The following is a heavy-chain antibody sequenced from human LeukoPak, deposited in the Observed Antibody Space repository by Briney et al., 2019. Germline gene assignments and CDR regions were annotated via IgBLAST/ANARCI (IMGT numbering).Heavy chain of an antibody. J-gene: IGHJ4*02. V-gene: IGHV4-34*01. CDR2: INHSGST. Sequence: SETLSLTCAVYGGSFSGYYWSWIRQPPGKGLEWIGEINHSGSTNYNPSLKSRVTISVDTSKNQFSLKLSSVTAADTAVYYCARGVLGYCSSTSCHLFDYWGQGTLVTVSS. D-gene: IGHD2-2*01. CDR1: GGSFSGYY. CDR3: ARGVLGYCSSTSCHLFDY.